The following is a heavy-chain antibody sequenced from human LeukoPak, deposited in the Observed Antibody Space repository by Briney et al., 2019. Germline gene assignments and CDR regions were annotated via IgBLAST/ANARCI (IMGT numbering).Heavy chain of an antibody. CDR3: ARDTPPSYYDSSGYFPDY. Sequence: GGSLRLSCVASGFTFSSYAMSWVRQAPGKGLEWVSAIGNSGGSTYYADSVKGRFTISRDNAKNSLYLQMNSLRAEDTAVYYCARDTPPSYYDSSGYFPDYWGQGTLVTVSS. V-gene: IGHV3-23*01. CDR1: GFTFSSYA. D-gene: IGHD3-22*01. CDR2: IGNSGGST. J-gene: IGHJ4*02.